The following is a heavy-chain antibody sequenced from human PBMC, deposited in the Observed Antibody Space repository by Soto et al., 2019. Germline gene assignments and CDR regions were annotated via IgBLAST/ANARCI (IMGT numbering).Heavy chain of an antibody. CDR1: GFTFSSYA. D-gene: IGHD1-1*01. Sequence: PGGSLRLSCAASGFTFSSYAMHWVRQAPGKGLEYVSAISSNGGSTYYANSVKGRFTISRDNSKNTLYLQMGSLRAEDMAVYYCARETGTPFVSHYRCQGLLVTVSS. CDR3: ARETGTPFVSHY. V-gene: IGHV3-64*01. CDR2: ISSNGGST. J-gene: IGHJ4*02.